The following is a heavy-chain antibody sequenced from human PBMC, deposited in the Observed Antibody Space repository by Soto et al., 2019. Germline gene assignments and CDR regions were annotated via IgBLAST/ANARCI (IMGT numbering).Heavy chain of an antibody. CDR2: ISYDGSNK. Sequence: GGSLRLSCAASGFTFSSYAMHWVRQAPGKGLEWVAVISYDGSNKYYADSVKGRFTISRDNSKNTLYLQMNSLRSEDTAVYYCAREGVRGMDVWGQGTTVTVSS. CDR1: GFTFSSYA. J-gene: IGHJ6*02. V-gene: IGHV3-30-3*01. D-gene: IGHD3-16*01. CDR3: AREGVRGMDV.